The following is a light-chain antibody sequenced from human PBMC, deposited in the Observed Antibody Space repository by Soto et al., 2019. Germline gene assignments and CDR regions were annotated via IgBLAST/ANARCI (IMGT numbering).Light chain of an antibody. CDR3: CSYATGGTLV. CDR1: STDIESYNF. J-gene: IGLJ3*02. Sequence: QSVLTQPASVSGFPGQSITIPCIGSSTDIESYNFVSWYQIHPGIAPKLIIFEVANRPSDVSLRFSGSKSGNTASLTISSLQAEDEADYHCCSYATGGTLVFGGGTKVTVL. CDR2: EVA. V-gene: IGLV2-23*02.